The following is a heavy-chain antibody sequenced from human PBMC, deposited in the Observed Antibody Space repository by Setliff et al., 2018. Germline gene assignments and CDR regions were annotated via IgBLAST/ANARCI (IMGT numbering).Heavy chain of an antibody. Sequence: ASVKVSCKASGYTFSDYGVSWVRQAPGQGLEWMGWISPHSGRAFYAPQFQGRVTMTTDTSTNTAYMELKSLRSDDTAVYYCSRLVRYCTTTTCQRASGAELWGQGTLVTVSS. V-gene: IGHV1-18*01. CDR2: ISPHSGRA. CDR3: SRLVRYCTTTTCQRASGAEL. CDR1: GYTFSDYG. J-gene: IGHJ4*02. D-gene: IGHD2-8*01.